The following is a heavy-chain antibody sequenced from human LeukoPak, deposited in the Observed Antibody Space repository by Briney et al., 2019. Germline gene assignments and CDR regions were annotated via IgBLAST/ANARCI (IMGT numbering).Heavy chain of an antibody. V-gene: IGHV3-30*18. CDR3: AKGDFWSGSPSSDYMDV. D-gene: IGHD3-3*01. CDR1: GFTFSSYG. J-gene: IGHJ6*03. Sequence: PGGSLRLSCVASGFTFSSYGMHWVRQAPGKGLEWVAGLSYDRINKFYADSVKGRFTISRDSSKNILYLQMNSLRAEDMALYYCAKGDFWSGSPSSDYMDVWGKGTTVTVSS. CDR2: LSYDRINK.